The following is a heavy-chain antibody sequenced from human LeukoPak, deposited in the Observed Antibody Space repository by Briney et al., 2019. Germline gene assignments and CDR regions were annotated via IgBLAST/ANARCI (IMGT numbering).Heavy chain of an antibody. CDR3: ARDFSGLDGYRGWLVTVAFDS. J-gene: IGHJ3*02. CDR2: ISSSGSAI. V-gene: IGHV3-48*02. D-gene: IGHD6-19*01. Sequence: GGSLRLSCAASGFTFNHYRRSWVRQAPGKGLEWVSYISSSGSAIYYADSVKGRLTISRDNAKNSLYLQMNSLRDEDKAVYYGARDFSGLDGYRGWLVTVAFDSWGQGTTVTVSS. CDR1: GFTFNHYR.